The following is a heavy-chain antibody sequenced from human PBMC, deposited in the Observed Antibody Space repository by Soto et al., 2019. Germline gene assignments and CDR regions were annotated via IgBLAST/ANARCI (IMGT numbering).Heavy chain of an antibody. D-gene: IGHD6-19*01. CDR2: IYTSGST. CDR3: ARVGAVWMGGYGMDV. CDR1: GGSISSYY. Sequence: SETLSLTCTVSGGSISSYYWSWIRQPAGKGLEWVGRIYTSGSTNYNPSLKSRVTMSVDTSKNQFSLKLSSVTAADTAVYYCARVGAVWMGGYGMDVWGQGTTVTVSS. J-gene: IGHJ6*02. V-gene: IGHV4-4*07.